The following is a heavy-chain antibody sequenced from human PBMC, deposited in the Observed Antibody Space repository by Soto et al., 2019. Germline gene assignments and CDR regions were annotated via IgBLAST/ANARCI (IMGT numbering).Heavy chain of an antibody. Sequence: SDTLSLTCTVSGDSIRGYYWSWIRQPPGKGLEWIGYIYYSGSTNYNPSLKSRVTISVDTSKNQFSLKLSSVTAADTAVYYCARRYGGNFDYWGQGTLVTVSS. CDR1: GDSIRGYY. CDR2: IYYSGST. V-gene: IGHV4-59*01. J-gene: IGHJ4*02. D-gene: IGHD3-16*01. CDR3: ARRYGGNFDY.